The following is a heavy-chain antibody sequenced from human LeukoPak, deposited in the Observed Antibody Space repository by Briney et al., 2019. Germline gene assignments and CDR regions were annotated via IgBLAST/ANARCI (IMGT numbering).Heavy chain of an antibody. Sequence: ASVKVSCKASGYSFTDYYIHWVRQAPGLGLEWMGWINPNSGGPHHLEKFQGRVTMTRDTSISTAYMELSRVRSDDTAVDYCAIGSSSAYYGMDVWGQGATVTVSS. CDR1: GYSFTDYY. CDR2: INPNSGGP. CDR3: AIGSSSAYYGMDV. J-gene: IGHJ6*02. V-gene: IGHV1-2*02.